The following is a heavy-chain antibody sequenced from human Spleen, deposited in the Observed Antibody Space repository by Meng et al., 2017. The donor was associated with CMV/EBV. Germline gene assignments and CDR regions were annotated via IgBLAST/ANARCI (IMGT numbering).Heavy chain of an antibody. J-gene: IGHJ4*02. Sequence: GESLKISCAASGFTFSSYAMSWVRQAPGKGLEWVSVISGSGTSAYYADSVRGRFTFSRDNSNNMLYLQMNSLRAEDTAVYYCAKDPGVAGSRTYYFDFWGPGTLVTVSS. CDR3: AKDPGVAGSRTYYFDF. CDR1: GFTFSSYA. CDR2: ISGSGTSA. D-gene: IGHD6-19*01. V-gene: IGHV3-23*01.